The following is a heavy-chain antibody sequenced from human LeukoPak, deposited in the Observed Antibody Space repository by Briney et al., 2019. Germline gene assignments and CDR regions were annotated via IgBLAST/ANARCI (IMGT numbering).Heavy chain of an antibody. CDR3: VRDMGGATRGYFHH. CDR1: GFTFSDYY. J-gene: IGHJ4*02. V-gene: IGHV3-11*01. CDR2: ISSSGSTI. Sequence: PGGSLRLSCAASGFTFSDYYMSWIRQAPGKGLEWVSYISSSGSTIYYADSVKGRFTISRDNSKNSLFLQMNSLRTEDTALYYCVRDMGGATRGYFHHWGQGTLVTVSS. D-gene: IGHD1-1*01.